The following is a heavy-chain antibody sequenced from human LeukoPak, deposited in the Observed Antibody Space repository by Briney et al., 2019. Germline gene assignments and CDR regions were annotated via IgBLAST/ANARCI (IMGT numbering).Heavy chain of an antibody. J-gene: IGHJ4*02. CDR1: GFTFSSYE. V-gene: IGHV3-48*03. D-gene: IGHD3-9*01. CDR2: ISSSGSTI. CDR3: ARNDILSACFDY. Sequence: GGSLRLSCAASGFTFSSYEMTWVRQAPGKGLEWVSYISSSGSTIYYADSVKGRFTISGDNAKNSLYLQMNSLRAEDTAVYYCARNDILSACFDYWGQGTLVTVSS.